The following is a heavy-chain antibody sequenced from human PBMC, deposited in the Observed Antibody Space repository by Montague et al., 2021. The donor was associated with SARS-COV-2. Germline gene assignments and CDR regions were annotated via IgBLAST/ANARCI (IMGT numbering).Heavy chain of an antibody. CDR3: ARDPGYTSFTRWYFDL. V-gene: IGHV4-61*02. Sequence: TLSLTCTVSGASISRSSYYWNWIRQSAGKGLEWIGRIYSSGSTNSRPSLKSRVTISLDTSKNQFSLWLSSVTAADTAVYYCARDPGYTSFTRWYFDLWGPGTLVTVSS. CDR2: IYSSGST. D-gene: IGHD5-18*01. J-gene: IGHJ2*01. CDR1: GASISRSSYY.